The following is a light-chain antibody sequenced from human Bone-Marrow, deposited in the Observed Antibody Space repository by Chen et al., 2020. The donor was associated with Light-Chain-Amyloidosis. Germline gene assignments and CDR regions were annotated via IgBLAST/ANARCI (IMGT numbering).Light chain of an antibody. J-gene: IGLJ2*01. V-gene: IGLV3-25*03. Sequence: SYELTQPPSVSVSPGQTARITCSGNDLPTKYAYWYQQKPGQAPVLVIQRGTERPAGIYERFSGSSSGTTATLTLSGGQAEDEADYHCQSADSSGTDEVIFGGGTKLTV. CDR3: QSADSSGTDEVI. CDR2: RGT. CDR1: DLPTKY.